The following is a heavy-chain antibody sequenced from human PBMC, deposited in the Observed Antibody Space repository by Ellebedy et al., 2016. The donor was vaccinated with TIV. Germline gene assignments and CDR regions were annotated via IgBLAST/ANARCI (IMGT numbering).Heavy chain of an antibody. CDR2: INPNSGGT. Sequence: ASVKVSXXASGYTFTGYYMHWVRQAPGQGLEWMGWINPNSGGTNYAQKFQGRVTMTRDTSISTAYMELSRLRSDDTAVYYCARDRSVTLEGDAFDIWGQGTIVTVSS. CDR3: ARDRSVTLEGDAFDI. J-gene: IGHJ3*02. CDR1: GYTFTGYY. D-gene: IGHD3-3*01. V-gene: IGHV1-2*02.